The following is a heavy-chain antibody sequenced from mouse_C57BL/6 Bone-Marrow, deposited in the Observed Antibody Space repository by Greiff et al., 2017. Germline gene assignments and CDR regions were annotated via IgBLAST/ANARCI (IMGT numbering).Heavy chain of an antibody. Sequence: QVTLKESGPGILQPSQTLSLTCSFSGFSLSTFGMGVGWIRQPSGQGLEWLAHIWWDDDKYYNPALKSRLTISKDTSKNQVFLKIANVATAETATYYCARRDTVVDWYFDVWGTGTTVTVSS. CDR1: GFSLSTFGMG. CDR2: IWWDDDK. V-gene: IGHV8-8*01. J-gene: IGHJ1*03. D-gene: IGHD1-1*01. CDR3: ARRDTVVDWYFDV.